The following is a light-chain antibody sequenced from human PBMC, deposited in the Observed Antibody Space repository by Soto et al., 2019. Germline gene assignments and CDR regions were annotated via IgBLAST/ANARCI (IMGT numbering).Light chain of an antibody. CDR3: QKYDKLPLT. CDR1: QDISNY. CDR2: DAS. Sequence: DIQMTQSPSSLSASVGDRVTITCQASQDISNYLNWYQQKPGKAPKLLIYDASNLETGVPSRFSGSGSGTDFTLTISSRQPEDMATYYCQKYDKLPLTFGGGTKVEIK. J-gene: IGKJ4*01. V-gene: IGKV1-33*01.